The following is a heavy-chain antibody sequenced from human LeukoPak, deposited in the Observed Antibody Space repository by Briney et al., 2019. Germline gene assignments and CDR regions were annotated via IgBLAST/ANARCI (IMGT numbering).Heavy chain of an antibody. V-gene: IGHV3-21*01. J-gene: IGHJ4*02. Sequence: GGSLRLSCAASGFTFSSYSMNWVRQAPGKGLEWVSSISSSSSYIYYADSVKGRFTISRDNAKNSLYLQMNSLRAEDTAVYYCARDGGDIVVVPAAQGDFDYWGQGTLVTVSS. CDR1: GFTFSSYS. CDR3: ARDGGDIVVVPAAQGDFDY. CDR2: ISSSSSYI. D-gene: IGHD2-2*01.